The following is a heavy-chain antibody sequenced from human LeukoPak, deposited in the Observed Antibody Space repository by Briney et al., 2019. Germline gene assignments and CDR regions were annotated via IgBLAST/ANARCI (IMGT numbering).Heavy chain of an antibody. Sequence: PGGSLRLSCAASGFTFSSYGVHWVRQAPGKGLEWVAVISYDGSNKYYADSVKGRFTISRDNSKNTLYLQMNSLRAEDTAVYYCAKVIGYSSYWGQGTLVTVSS. CDR2: ISYDGSNK. J-gene: IGHJ4*02. V-gene: IGHV3-30*18. CDR3: AKVIGYSSY. CDR1: GFTFSSYG. D-gene: IGHD5-18*01.